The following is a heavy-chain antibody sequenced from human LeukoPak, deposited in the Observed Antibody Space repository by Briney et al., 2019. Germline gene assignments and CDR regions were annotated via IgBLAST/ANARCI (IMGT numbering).Heavy chain of an antibody. D-gene: IGHD3-10*01. Sequence: PGGSLRLSCAASGFTFSSYVMHWVRQAPGKGLEWVAIISYDGSNEYYADSVKGRFTISRDNSKNTLYLQMNSLRAEDTAVYYCAKDKGKYYYGSGSYPDYWGQGTLVTVSS. CDR3: AKDKGKYYYGSGSYPDY. J-gene: IGHJ4*02. CDR2: ISYDGSNE. CDR1: GFTFSSYV. V-gene: IGHV3-30*04.